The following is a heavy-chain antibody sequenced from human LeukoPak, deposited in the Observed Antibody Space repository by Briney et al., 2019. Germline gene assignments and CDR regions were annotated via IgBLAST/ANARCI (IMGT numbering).Heavy chain of an antibody. V-gene: IGHV3-30*18. CDR3: AKDPSDYGDTETDFFDY. CDR1: GFTFSGSW. CDR2: ISYDGTKK. Sequence: GGSLRLSCAASGFTFSGSWMTWVRQAPGKGLEWVAVISYDGTKKYYVDSVKGRFTISRDNSKSTLYLQMNSLRAEDSAVYHCAKDPSDYGDTETDFFDYWGRGILVTVSS. D-gene: IGHD4-17*01. J-gene: IGHJ4*02.